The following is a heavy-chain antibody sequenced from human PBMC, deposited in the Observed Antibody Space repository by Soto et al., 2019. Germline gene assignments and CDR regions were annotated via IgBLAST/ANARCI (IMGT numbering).Heavy chain of an antibody. CDR2: INHSGST. V-gene: IGHV4-34*01. CDR3: ARTSRFDC. D-gene: IGHD6-6*01. CDR1: CGSFSGYY. J-gene: IGHJ4*02. Sequence: QVQLQQWGAGLLKPSETLSLTCAVYCGSFSGYYWSWIRQPPGKGLEWIGEINHSGSTNYNQSLKSRGAMSVDTSKNQFSLKLSSVTAADTAVYYCARTSRFDCWGQGTLVTVSS.